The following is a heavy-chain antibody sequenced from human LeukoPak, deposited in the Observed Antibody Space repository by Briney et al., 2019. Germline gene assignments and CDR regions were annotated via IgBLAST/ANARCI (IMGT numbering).Heavy chain of an antibody. J-gene: IGHJ4*02. CDR1: GYSFTTYW. CDR3: ARREGCSSSSCPPDS. D-gene: IGHD2-15*01. Sequence: GESLKISCRGSGYSFTTYWIGWVRQMPGKGLEWMGIIYPGDSDTRYSPSFQGQVTMSADKSINTAYLQWSSLKASDTAMYYCARREGCSSSSCPPDSWGQGTLVTVSS. CDR2: IYPGDSDT. V-gene: IGHV5-51*01.